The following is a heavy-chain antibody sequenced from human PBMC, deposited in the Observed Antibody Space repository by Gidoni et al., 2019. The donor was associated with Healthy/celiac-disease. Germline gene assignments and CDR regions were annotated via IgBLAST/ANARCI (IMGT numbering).Heavy chain of an antibody. J-gene: IGHJ4*02. V-gene: IGHV3-7*03. CDR3: ARDGWGGFSYDFWSGYTYYFDY. CDR2: IKQDGSEK. Sequence: EVQLVESGGGLVQPGGSLRLSCAASGFTFSSYWMSWVRQAPGKGLEWVANIKQDGSEKYYVDSVKGRFTISRDNAKNSLYLQMNSLRAEDTAVYYCARDGWGGFSYDFWSGYTYYFDYWGQGTLVTVSS. D-gene: IGHD3-3*01. CDR1: GFTFSSYW.